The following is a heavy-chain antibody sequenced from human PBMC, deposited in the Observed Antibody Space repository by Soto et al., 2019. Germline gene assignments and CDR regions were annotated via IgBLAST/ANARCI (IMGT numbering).Heavy chain of an antibody. CDR2: IHPGDSDT. J-gene: IGHJ4*02. CDR1: GDSFTSYW. Sequence: PEESLPISCNDSGDSFTSYWIGCVRQMPGKGLEWTGTIHPGDSDTSYSPSFQGQVTISADKSISTAYLQWSSLKASDTAMYYCARLRSGSYPITEDYFDYWGQGTLVTVS. D-gene: IGHD1-26*01. V-gene: IGHV5-51*01. CDR3: ARLRSGSYPITEDYFDY.